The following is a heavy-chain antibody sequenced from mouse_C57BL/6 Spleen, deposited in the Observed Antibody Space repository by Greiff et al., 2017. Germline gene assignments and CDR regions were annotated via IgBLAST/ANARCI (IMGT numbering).Heavy chain of an antibody. Sequence: VQLQQSGPELVKPGASVKISCKASGYTFTDYYMNWVKQSHGKSLEWIGDINPNNGGTSYNQKFKGKATLTVDKSSSTAYMELRSLTSEDSAVYYCARSDYYGSSSAWFAYWGQGTLVTVSA. CDR1: GYTFTDYY. D-gene: IGHD1-1*01. J-gene: IGHJ3*01. V-gene: IGHV1-26*01. CDR3: ARSDYYGSSSAWFAY. CDR2: INPNNGGT.